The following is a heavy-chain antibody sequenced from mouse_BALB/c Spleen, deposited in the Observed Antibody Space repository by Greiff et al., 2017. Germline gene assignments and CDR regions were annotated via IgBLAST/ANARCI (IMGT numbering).Heavy chain of an antibody. CDR2: IDPANGNT. CDR1: GFNIKDTY. D-gene: IGHD1-1*01. Sequence: VQLQQSGAELEKPGASVKLSCTASGFNIKDTYMHWVKQRPEQGLEWIGRIDPANGNTKYDPKFQGKATITADKSSNTAYLQLSSLTSEDTAVYYCARDYYGSSYYAMDYWGQGTSVTVSS. J-gene: IGHJ4*01. V-gene: IGHV14-3*02. CDR3: ARDYYGSSYYAMDY.